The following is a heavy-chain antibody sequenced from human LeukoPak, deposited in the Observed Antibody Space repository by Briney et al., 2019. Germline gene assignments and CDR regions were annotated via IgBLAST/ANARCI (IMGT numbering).Heavy chain of an antibody. J-gene: IGHJ1*01. CDR1: GFTFSSYA. CDR2: ISGSGGST. CDR3: AKDLAFWSGYYIRYFQH. Sequence: GGSLRLSCAASGFTFSSYAMSWVRQAPEKGLEWVSAISGSGGSTYYADSVKGRFTISRDNSKNTLYLQMNSLRAEDTAVYYCAKDLAFWSGYYIRYFQHWGQGTLVTVSS. D-gene: IGHD3-3*01. V-gene: IGHV3-23*01.